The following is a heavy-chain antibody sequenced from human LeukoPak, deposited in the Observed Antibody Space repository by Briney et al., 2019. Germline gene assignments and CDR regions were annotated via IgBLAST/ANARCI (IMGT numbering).Heavy chain of an antibody. D-gene: IGHD5-18*01. V-gene: IGHV4-4*07. Sequence: PSETLSLTCSVSGYSISGYYWSWIRQPAGKGLEWIGRFYTSGSTNYNPSLKSRVTMSLDTSKNQFSLKLSSVTAADTAVYYCARGDTAMTPSFDYWGQGILVTVSS. CDR2: FYTSGST. CDR1: GYSISGYY. CDR3: ARGDTAMTPSFDY. J-gene: IGHJ4*02.